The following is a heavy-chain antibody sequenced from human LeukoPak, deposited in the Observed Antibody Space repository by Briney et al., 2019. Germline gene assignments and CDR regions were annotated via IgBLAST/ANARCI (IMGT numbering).Heavy chain of an antibody. J-gene: IGHJ4*02. D-gene: IGHD5-18*01. V-gene: IGHV4-34*01. CDR1: GGSFSGYY. CDR3: ARGETAYYFDY. Sequence: SETLSLTCAVYGGSFSGYYWSWIRQPPGKGLEWIGEINHSGSTNYNPSLKSRVTISVDTSKNQFSLKLSSVTATDTAVYYCARGETAYYFDYWGQGTLVTVSS. CDR2: INHSGST.